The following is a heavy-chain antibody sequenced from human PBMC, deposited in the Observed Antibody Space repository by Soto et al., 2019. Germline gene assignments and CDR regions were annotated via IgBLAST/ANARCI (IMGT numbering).Heavy chain of an antibody. CDR3: ARIRDYYDSSGYLIGYGLDV. J-gene: IGHJ6*02. CDR2: IFSSDEK. V-gene: IGHV2-26*01. Sequence: ETLSLTCAVSGGSISSGGYSWSWIRQPPGKALEWLAHIFSSDEKSYSTSLKRRLTISKDTSKSQVVLTMINVDPVDTATYYCARIRDYYDSSGYLIGYGLDVWGQGTTVTVSS. CDR1: GGSISSGGYS. D-gene: IGHD3-22*01.